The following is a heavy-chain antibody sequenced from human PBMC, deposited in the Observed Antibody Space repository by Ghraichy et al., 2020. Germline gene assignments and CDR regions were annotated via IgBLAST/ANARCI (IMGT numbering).Heavy chain of an antibody. J-gene: IGHJ5*02. D-gene: IGHD3-9*01. Sequence: SETLSLTCAVSGGSISSGGYSWSWIRQPPGKGLEWIGYIYHSGSTYYNPSLKSRVTISVDRSKNQFSLKLSSVTAADTAVYYCARVNYDILTGYYRSNWFDPWGQGTLVTVSS. CDR3: ARVNYDILTGYYRSNWFDP. CDR2: IYHSGST. V-gene: IGHV4-30-2*01. CDR1: GGSISSGGYS.